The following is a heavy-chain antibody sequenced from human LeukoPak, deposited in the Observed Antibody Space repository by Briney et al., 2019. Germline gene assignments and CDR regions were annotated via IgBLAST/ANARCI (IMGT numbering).Heavy chain of an antibody. J-gene: IGHJ4*02. V-gene: IGHV1-8*01. Sequence: ASVKVSCKASGYTFTSYDINWVRQATGQGLEWVGWMNPNSGNTGYAQKFQGRVTMTRNTSISTAYMELSSLRSEDTAVYYCARGKRSSSWYPYWGQGTLVTVSS. CDR3: ARGKRSSSWYPY. D-gene: IGHD6-13*01. CDR2: MNPNSGNT. CDR1: GYTFTSYD.